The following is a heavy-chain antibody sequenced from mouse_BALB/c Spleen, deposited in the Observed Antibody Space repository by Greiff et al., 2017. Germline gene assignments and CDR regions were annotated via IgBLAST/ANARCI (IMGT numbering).Heavy chain of an antibody. CDR2: INPSNGGT. CDR3: TSSSLAWFAY. Sequence: QVQLQQSGAELVKPGASVKLSCKASGYTFTSYYMYWVKQRPGQGLEWIGEINPSNGGTNFNEKFKSKATLTVDKSSSTAYMQLSSLTSEDSAVYYCTSSSLAWFAYWGQGTLVTVSA. V-gene: IGHV1S81*02. D-gene: IGHD2-12*01. J-gene: IGHJ3*01. CDR1: GYTFTSYY.